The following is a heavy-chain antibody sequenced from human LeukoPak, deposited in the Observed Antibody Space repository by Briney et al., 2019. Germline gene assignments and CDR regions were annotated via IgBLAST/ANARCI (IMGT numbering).Heavy chain of an antibody. V-gene: IGHV3-74*01. D-gene: IGHD4-17*01. CDR3: ARVDYGDYVAAVDI. CDR2: INSDGSST. J-gene: IGHJ3*02. Sequence: PGGSLRLSCAASGITFSSNWMHWVRHAPGKGLVWVSRINSDGSSTSYADSVKGRFTISRDNAKNTLYLQMNSLRAEDTAVYYCARVDYGDYVAAVDIWGQGTMVTVFS. CDR1: GITFSSNW.